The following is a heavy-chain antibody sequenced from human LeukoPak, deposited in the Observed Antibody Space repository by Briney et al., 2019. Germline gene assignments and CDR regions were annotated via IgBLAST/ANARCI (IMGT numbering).Heavy chain of an antibody. CDR2: IAYDGSNK. Sequence: GGSLRLSCAASGFTFISYGMHWVRQAPGKGLEWVAVIAYDGSNKYYADSVKGRFTISRGNSKNMLYLQMDALRADDTAVYYCAKGPVSGSRSPLDHWGQGTLVTVSS. J-gene: IGHJ4*02. CDR3: AKGPVSGSRSPLDH. CDR1: GFTFISYG. V-gene: IGHV3-30*18. D-gene: IGHD1-26*01.